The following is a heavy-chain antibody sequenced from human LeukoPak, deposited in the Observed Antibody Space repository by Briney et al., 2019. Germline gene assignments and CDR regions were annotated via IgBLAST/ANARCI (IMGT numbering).Heavy chain of an antibody. Sequence: PSETLSLTCTVSGGSISSSTYYWGWIRQPPGKGLEWIGSIYYSGSTYYNPSLKSRVTISVDKSKNQFSLKLSSVTAADTAVYYCARAKVVIAVAGWVGGYYYYYMDVWGKGTTVTVSS. J-gene: IGHJ6*03. CDR2: IYYSGST. CDR3: ARAKVVIAVAGWVGGYYYYYMDV. V-gene: IGHV4-39*07. D-gene: IGHD6-19*01. CDR1: GGSISSSTYY.